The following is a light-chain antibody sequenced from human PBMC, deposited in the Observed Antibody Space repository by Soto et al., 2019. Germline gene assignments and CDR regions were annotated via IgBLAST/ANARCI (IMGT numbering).Light chain of an antibody. CDR3: QQYGDSTWT. CDR1: QTVGSTY. J-gene: IGKJ1*01. CDR2: GAS. V-gene: IGKV3-20*01. Sequence: EIVLTQSPGTQSLSPGERATLSCRASQTVGSTYLAWYQQKPGQVPSLLISGASSRATGVPDRFSGSGSGTDFTLIISRLAPEDSAVYYCQQYGDSTWTFGQGTKVEIK.